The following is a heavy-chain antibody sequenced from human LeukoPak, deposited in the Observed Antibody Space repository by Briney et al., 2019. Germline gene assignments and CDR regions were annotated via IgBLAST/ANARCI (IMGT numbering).Heavy chain of an antibody. J-gene: IGHJ4*02. D-gene: IGHD3-16*01. Sequence: ASVKVSCKASGGTFSSYAISWVRQAPGQGLEWMGRIIPILGIANYAQKFQGRVTITADKSTSTAYMELSSLRSEDTAVYYCARISPLGVTPPDYWGQGTLVTVSS. CDR2: IIPILGIA. CDR3: ARISPLGVTPPDY. V-gene: IGHV1-69*04. CDR1: GGTFSSYA.